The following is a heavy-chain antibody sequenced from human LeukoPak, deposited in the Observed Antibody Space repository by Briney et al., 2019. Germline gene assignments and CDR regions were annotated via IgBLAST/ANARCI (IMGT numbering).Heavy chain of an antibody. J-gene: IGHJ6*03. CDR1: GFPFDDIT. CDR3: AKGESDYSNNYYYYYMDV. V-gene: IGHV3-43*01. D-gene: IGHD4-11*01. CDR2: ISWDGGST. Sequence: GGSLRLSFEAPGFPFDDITMNWVRQAPGKGLEWVSLISWDGGSTYYADSVKGRFTISRDNSKNSLYLQMNSLRTEDTALYYCAKGESDYSNNYYYYYMDVWGKGTTVTVSS.